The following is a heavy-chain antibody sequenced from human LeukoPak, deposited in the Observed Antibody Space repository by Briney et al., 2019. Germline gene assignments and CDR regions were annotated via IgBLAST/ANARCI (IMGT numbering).Heavy chain of an antibody. V-gene: IGHV2-5*01. CDR3: AHSQYYDGSGYNLLEDY. Sequence: SGPTLVNPTQTLTLTCTFSGFSLSTSGVGVGWIRQPPGKALEWLALIYWNDDKRYSPSLKSRLTITKDTSKNQVVLTMTNMDPVDTATYYCAHSQYYDGSGYNLLEDYWGQGTLVTVSS. J-gene: IGHJ4*02. CDR1: GFSLSTSGVG. CDR2: IYWNDDK. D-gene: IGHD3-22*01.